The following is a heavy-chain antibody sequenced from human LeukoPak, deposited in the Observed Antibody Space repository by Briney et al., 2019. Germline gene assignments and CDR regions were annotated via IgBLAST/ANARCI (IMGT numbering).Heavy chain of an antibody. CDR2: IIPIFGTA. D-gene: IGHD1-26*01. V-gene: IGHV1-69*13. Sequence: SVKVSCKASGYTFSSYAMNWVRQAPGQGLEWMGGIIPIFGTANYAQKFQGRVTITADESTSTAYMELSSLRSEDTAVYYCARVPSRIVGAYYFDYWGQGTLVTVSS. CDR1: GYTFSSYA. CDR3: ARVPSRIVGAYYFDY. J-gene: IGHJ4*02.